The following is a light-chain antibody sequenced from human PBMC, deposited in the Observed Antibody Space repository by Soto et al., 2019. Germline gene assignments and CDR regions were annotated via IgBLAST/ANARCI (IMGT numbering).Light chain of an antibody. CDR1: QSVSSY. J-gene: IGKJ5*01. V-gene: IGKV3-11*01. CDR2: DAS. Sequence: EIVLTQSPATLSLSPGDRATLSCRASQSVSSYLAWYQQKPGQAPRLLIYDASNRATGIPARFSGSGSGTDFTLTISSLEPEDFAVYYCQQRSNWPQFGQGTRLEN. CDR3: QQRSNWPQ.